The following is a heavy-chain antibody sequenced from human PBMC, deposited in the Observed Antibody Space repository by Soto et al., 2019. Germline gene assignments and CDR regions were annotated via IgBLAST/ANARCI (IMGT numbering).Heavy chain of an antibody. CDR1: GLAFSSYW. V-gene: IGHV3-7*03. J-gene: IGHJ5*02. CDR3: SRVVAVAMDP. Sequence: GGSLRLSCAASGLAFSSYWMTWFRQAAGKGLEWVANIKEDGSEKYYVDSVKGRFTISRDNAKNSLYLQMNSLRAEDTAVYYCSRVVAVAMDPWGQGTQVTVSS. D-gene: IGHD6-19*01. CDR2: IKEDGSEK.